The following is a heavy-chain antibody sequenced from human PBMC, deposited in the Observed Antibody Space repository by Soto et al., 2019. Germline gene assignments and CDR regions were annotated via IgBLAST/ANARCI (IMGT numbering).Heavy chain of an antibody. V-gene: IGHV3-23*01. Sequence: EVQLLESGGALLQPGGSLRLSCAASGFTFSSYAMNWVRQTPGKGLQWVSAISGSGENTYYADSVKGRFTISRDNSKNSLYLHMNGVTVEDTAMYYCAKEPTAVDPRDLFGGNPPADYWGQGTLVTVSS. D-gene: IGHD2-15*01. CDR1: GFTFSSYA. CDR2: ISGSGENT. J-gene: IGHJ4*02. CDR3: AKEPTAVDPRDLFGGNPPADY.